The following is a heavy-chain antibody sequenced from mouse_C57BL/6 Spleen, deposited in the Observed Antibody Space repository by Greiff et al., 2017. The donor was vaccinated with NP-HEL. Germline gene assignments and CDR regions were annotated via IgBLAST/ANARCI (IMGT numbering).Heavy chain of an antibody. V-gene: IGHV5-17*01. CDR1: GFTFSDYG. Sequence: EVQGVESGGGLVKPGGSLKLSCAASGFTFSDYGMHWVRQAPEKGLEWVAYISSGSSTIYYADTVKGRFTISRDNAKNTLFLQMTSLRSEDTAMYYCARTYYGNYLYYFDYWGQGTTLTVSS. CDR3: ARTYYGNYLYYFDY. D-gene: IGHD2-10*01. CDR2: ISSGSSTI. J-gene: IGHJ2*01.